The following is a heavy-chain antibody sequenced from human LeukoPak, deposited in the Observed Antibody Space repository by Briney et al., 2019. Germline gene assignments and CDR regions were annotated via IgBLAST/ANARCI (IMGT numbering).Heavy chain of an antibody. Sequence: GGSLRLSCAPFGFTFSTYSMSWVRQAPGKGLEWVANIKQDESDKYYVDSVKGRFTISRDNAKNSLYLQMNSLRAEDTAVYYCARAMGTSYGFWSGSYTVSYFYYMDVWGKGTTVTVSS. D-gene: IGHD3/OR15-3a*01. V-gene: IGHV3-7*01. CDR3: ARAMGTSYGFWSGSYTVSYFYYMDV. CDR2: IKQDESDK. CDR1: GFTFSTYS. J-gene: IGHJ6*03.